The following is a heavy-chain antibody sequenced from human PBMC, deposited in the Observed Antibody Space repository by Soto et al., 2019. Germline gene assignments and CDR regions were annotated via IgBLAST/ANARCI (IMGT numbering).Heavy chain of an antibody. Sequence: SETLSLTCAVSGYSITSGYYWGWIRQPPGKGLEWIGSMYHSGSTYYNPSLKSRVTISVDASENHFSLKLSSVTAADTAVYYCARVGPYCGGDCYSPPPWGQGTLVTVYS. J-gene: IGHJ5*02. CDR3: ARVGPYCGGDCYSPPP. CDR2: MYHSGST. V-gene: IGHV4-38-2*01. CDR1: GYSITSGYY. D-gene: IGHD2-21*02.